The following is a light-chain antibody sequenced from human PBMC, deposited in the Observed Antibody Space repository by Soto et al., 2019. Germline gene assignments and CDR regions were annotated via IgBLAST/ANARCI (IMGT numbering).Light chain of an antibody. CDR1: QTVSGRY. CDR2: GAS. CDR3: HQYVNAPWT. V-gene: IGKV3-20*01. Sequence: EIVLTQSPGTLSLSPGERATLSCRASQTVSGRYLAWYQQKPGQAPRLLIYGASSRATGIPDRFSGSGSGTDFTLTVSSLEPEDFAVYYCHQYVNAPWTLGQGTKVEIK. J-gene: IGKJ1*01.